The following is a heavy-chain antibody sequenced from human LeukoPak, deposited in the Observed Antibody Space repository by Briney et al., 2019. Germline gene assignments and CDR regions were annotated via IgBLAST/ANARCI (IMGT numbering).Heavy chain of an antibody. Sequence: SETLSLTCNVSGDSISSFYWSWIRQSPGKGLVWIGYIYYNGNTKYNPSLKSRVTISVDTSKNQFSLKLSSVTAADTAVYYCSRERREYINSNYYYYYMDVWDKGTTVTVSS. CDR1: GDSISSFY. CDR3: SRERREYINSNYYYYYMDV. D-gene: IGHD1-1*01. J-gene: IGHJ6*03. V-gene: IGHV4-59*01. CDR2: IYYNGNT.